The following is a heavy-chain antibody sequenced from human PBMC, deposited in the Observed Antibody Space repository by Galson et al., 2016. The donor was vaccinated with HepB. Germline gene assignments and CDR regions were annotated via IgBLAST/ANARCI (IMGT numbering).Heavy chain of an antibody. CDR3: ARDGGVAGFFVLDS. Sequence: SLRLSCAASGFTFSTYGMHWVRQAPGKGLEWVALTWFDGSNSFYADSVKGRFTISRDNARNTLYLQMNSLRAEDTAVYYCARDGGVAGFFVLDSWGQGTLVTVSS. D-gene: IGHD6-19*01. CDR2: TWFDGSNS. J-gene: IGHJ5*01. CDR1: GFTFSTYG. V-gene: IGHV3-33*01.